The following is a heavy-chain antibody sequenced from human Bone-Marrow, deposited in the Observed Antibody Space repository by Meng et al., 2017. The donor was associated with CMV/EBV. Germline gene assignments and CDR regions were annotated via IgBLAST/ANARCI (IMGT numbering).Heavy chain of an antibody. Sequence: GESLKISCAASRFSFGDYYMSWIRLAPGKGLEWVSYISYGGDILDYADSVKGRFTISRDNDENSFNLQMNSLRVEDSATYYCARGHFGMDVWGQGTMVTVSS. J-gene: IGHJ6*02. CDR3: ARGHFGMDV. CDR2: ISYGGDIL. CDR1: RFSFGDYY. V-gene: IGHV3-11*01.